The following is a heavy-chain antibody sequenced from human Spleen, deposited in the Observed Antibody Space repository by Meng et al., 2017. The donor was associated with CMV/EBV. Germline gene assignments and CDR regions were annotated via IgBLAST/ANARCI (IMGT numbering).Heavy chain of an antibody. V-gene: IGHV4-39*07. J-gene: IGHJ5*02. CDR3: ARETSDCSTTSCSVPFDP. CDR1: GGSISSSSYY. D-gene: IGHD2-2*01. CDR2: IYYSGST. Sequence: SETLSLTCTVSGGSISSSSYYWGWIRQPPGKGLEWIGSIYYSGSTNYNPSLKSRVTISVDTSKNQFSLKLSSVTAADTAVYYCARETSDCSTTSCSVPFDPWGQGTLVTVSS.